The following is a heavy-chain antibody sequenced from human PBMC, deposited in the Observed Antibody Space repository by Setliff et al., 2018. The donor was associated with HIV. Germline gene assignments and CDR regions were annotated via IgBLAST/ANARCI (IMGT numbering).Heavy chain of an antibody. D-gene: IGHD6-6*01. V-gene: IGHV1-3*01. CDR2: INAGNGNT. Sequence: ASVKVSCKASGYTFTSYAMHWVRQAPEQSLEWMGWINAGNGNTKYSQNFQGRVTFTSDTSASTAYMQLTSLRSEDTAVYYCTTNIAARPEGGFDFWGQGTLVTVSS. CDR3: TTNIAARPEGGFDF. CDR1: GYTFTSYA. J-gene: IGHJ4*02.